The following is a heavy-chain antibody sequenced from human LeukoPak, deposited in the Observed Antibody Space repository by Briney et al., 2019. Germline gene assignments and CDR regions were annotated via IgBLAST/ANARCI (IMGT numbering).Heavy chain of an antibody. D-gene: IGHD5-12*01. J-gene: IGHJ5*02. Sequence: PSETLSLTCAVYGGSFSGYYWSWIRQPPGKGLEWIGEINHSGSTNYNPSLKSRVTISVDTSKNQFSLKLSSVTAADTAVYCCARDSDIVATEYNWFDPWGQGTLVTVSS. CDR3: ARDSDIVATEYNWFDP. CDR2: INHSGST. V-gene: IGHV4-34*01. CDR1: GGSFSGYY.